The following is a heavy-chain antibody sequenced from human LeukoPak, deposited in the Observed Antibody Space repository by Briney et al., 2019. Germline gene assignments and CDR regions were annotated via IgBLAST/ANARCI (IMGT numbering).Heavy chain of an antibody. J-gene: IGHJ4*02. V-gene: IGHV1-2*02. D-gene: IGHD4-17*01. CDR3: ARGDYGDYLNFDY. CDR1: GYTFSGYY. CDR2: INPKSGGT. Sequence: ASVTVSCKASGYTFSGYYMHWVRQAPGQGLEWMGWINPKSGGTNEAQKFHDRVTMTRDTSIRTAYMEVSRLRSDDTAVYYCARGDYGDYLNFDYWGQGTLVTVSS.